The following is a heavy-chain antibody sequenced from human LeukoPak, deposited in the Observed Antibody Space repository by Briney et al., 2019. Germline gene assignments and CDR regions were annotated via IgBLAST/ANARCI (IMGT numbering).Heavy chain of an antibody. CDR2: ISAYNGNT. J-gene: IGHJ4*02. D-gene: IGHD6-13*01. Sequence: ASVKVSFKASGYTFIEYGISWVRQAPGQGLEWMGWISAYNGNTNYAQKFQGRVTMTTDTSTNTAHMELGSLTSDDTAVYFCARYAAGRDLDFWGQGTLVTVSS. CDR1: GYTFIEYG. V-gene: IGHV1-18*01. CDR3: ARYAAGRDLDF.